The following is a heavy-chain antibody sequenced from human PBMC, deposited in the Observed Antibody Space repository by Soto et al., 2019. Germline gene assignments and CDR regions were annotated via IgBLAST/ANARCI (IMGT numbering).Heavy chain of an antibody. CDR2: ISWNSNII. D-gene: IGHD2-15*01. CDR1: GFTFDDYA. Sequence: EVQLVESGGGLVQPGRSLRLSCAASGFTFDDYAMHWVRRVPGKGLEWVSSISWNSNIIGYADSVKGRFNISRDNAKKSLYLQMNSLRPEDTALYYCAKGGPDGFCSGGRCYFDYWGQGTLVTVSS. CDR3: AKGGPDGFCSGGRCYFDY. J-gene: IGHJ4*02. V-gene: IGHV3-9*01.